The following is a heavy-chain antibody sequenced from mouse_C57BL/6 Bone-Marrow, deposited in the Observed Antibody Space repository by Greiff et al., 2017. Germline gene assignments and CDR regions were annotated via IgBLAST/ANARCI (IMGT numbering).Heavy chain of an antibody. J-gene: IGHJ3*01. CDR3: SRKAYYSNYCFAY. V-gene: IGHV5-17*01. CDR2: ISSGSSTI. Sequence: EVKLLESGGGLVKPGGSLKLSCAASGFTFSDYGMHWVRQAPEKGLEWVAYISSGSSTIYYADTVKGRFTISRDNAKNTLFLKMTSLRSEDTAMYYCSRKAYYSNYCFAYWGQGTLVTVSA. D-gene: IGHD2-5*01. CDR1: GFTFSDYG.